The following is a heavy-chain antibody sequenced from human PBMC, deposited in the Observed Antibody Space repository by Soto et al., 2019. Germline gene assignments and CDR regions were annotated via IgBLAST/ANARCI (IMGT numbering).Heavy chain of an antibody. V-gene: IGHV3-23*01. D-gene: IGHD3-10*01. CDR3: AKSLWFGDVGYYYYYMDV. CDR2: ISGSGGST. CDR1: GFTFSSYA. J-gene: IGHJ6*03. Sequence: GGSLRLSCAASGFTFSSYAMSWVRQAPGKGLEWVSAISGSGGSTYYADSVKGRFTISRDNSKNTLYLQMNSLRAEDTAVYYCAKSLWFGDVGYYYYYMDVWGKGTTVTVSS.